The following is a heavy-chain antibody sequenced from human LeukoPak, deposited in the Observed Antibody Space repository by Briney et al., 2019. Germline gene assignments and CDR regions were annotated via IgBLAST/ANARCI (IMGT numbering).Heavy chain of an antibody. CDR2: ISGSGGST. J-gene: IGHJ6*02. CDR1: GFTFNNYA. D-gene: IGHD1-7*01. V-gene: IGHV3-23*01. Sequence: SGGSLRLSCAATGFTFNNYAMTWVRQAPGKGLEWVSVISGSGGSTYYADSVKGRFTISRDNSKNTLYLQMNSLRAEDTAVYYCAKDWNYGEEYYYYGMDVWGQGTTVTVSS. CDR3: AKDWNYGEEYYYYGMDV.